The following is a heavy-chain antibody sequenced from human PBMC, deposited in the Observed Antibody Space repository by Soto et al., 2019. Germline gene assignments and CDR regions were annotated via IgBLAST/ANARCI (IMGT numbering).Heavy chain of an antibody. CDR2: ISAYNGKT. CDR3: AICNWYFDY. J-gene: IGHJ4*02. CDR1: GSTFTSYG. Sequence: QFQLVQSGAEVKKPGASLKVSCKASGSTFTSYGISWVRQAPGQGLEWMGWISAYNGKTNNTQKLPGRVTRNTDTSTSTAYMELRRLRSDDTAVYYCAICNWYFDYWGQGTLVTVSS. V-gene: IGHV1-18*01. D-gene: IGHD1-1*01.